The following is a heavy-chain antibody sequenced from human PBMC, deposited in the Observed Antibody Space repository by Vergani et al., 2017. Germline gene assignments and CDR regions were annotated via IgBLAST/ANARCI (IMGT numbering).Heavy chain of an antibody. CDR1: GGSISSSSYY. Sequence: QLQLQESGPGLVKPSETLSLTCTVSGGSISSSSYYWGWIRQPPGKGLEWIGYIYYSGSTYYNPCLKSRVNISVDTSKNQFSLKLSSVTAADTAVYYCARVGGRFSMVRGVIYFDYWGQGTLVTVSS. CDR2: IYYSGST. J-gene: IGHJ4*02. V-gene: IGHV4-30-4*08. D-gene: IGHD3-10*01. CDR3: ARVGGRFSMVRGVIYFDY.